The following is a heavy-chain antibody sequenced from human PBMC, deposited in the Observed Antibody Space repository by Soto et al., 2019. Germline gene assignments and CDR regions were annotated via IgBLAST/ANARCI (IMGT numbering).Heavy chain of an antibody. D-gene: IGHD6-19*01. J-gene: IGHJ4*02. Sequence: PGGSLRLSCAASGFTFSSYGMHWVRQAPGKGLEWVAVIWYDGSNKYYADSVKGRFTISRDNSKNTLYLQMNSLRAEDTAVYYCARDRLSSGWTRFVDYWGQGTLVTVSS. CDR3: ARDRLSSGWTRFVDY. CDR2: IWYDGSNK. CDR1: GFTFSSYG. V-gene: IGHV3-33*01.